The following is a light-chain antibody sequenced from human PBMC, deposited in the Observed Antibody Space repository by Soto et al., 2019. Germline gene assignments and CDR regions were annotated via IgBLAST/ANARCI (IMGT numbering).Light chain of an antibody. J-gene: IGKJ2*01. V-gene: IGKV1-5*01. CDR2: DAS. CDR1: QSINSL. Sequence: DIQMTQSPSTLSASVGDSVTITCRASQSINSLVAWYQQHPGKAPKPLIHDASSLENGVPSRFSGSGSGTGFTLTITSLQPDDFATYYCLQYDHYSTFGQGTKLEI. CDR3: LQYDHYST.